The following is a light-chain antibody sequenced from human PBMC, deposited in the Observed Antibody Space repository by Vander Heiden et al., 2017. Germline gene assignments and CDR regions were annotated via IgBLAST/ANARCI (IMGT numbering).Light chain of an antibody. V-gene: IGKV1-39*01. J-gene: IGKJ3*01. CDR2: AEC. Sequence: DIQMTQSPSFLTSSVGDRVTVPCGGSQGISDDLEWYQKNRGKAPNHLIYAECSLRSEVPSRFSGSGSGTDFALTISSLQPEDFANYYCQQSYRCPFTFGPGTKVDIK. CDR1: QGISDD. CDR3: QQSYRCPFT.